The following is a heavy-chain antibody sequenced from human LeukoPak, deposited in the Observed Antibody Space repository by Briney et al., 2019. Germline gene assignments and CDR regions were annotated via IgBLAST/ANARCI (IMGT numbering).Heavy chain of an antibody. V-gene: IGHV3-48*03. D-gene: IGHD4-23*01. CDR1: GFSFSSYE. CDR3: ARARSYGGNSGIVAFDI. CDR2: ISASGTTI. Sequence: PGGSLRLSCAASGFSFSSYEMNWVRQAPGKGLEWVSYISASGTTIYYADSVKGRFTISRDNAKNSLYLQMNSLRVEDTALYYCARARSYGGNSGIVAFDIWGQGTMLTVSS. J-gene: IGHJ3*02.